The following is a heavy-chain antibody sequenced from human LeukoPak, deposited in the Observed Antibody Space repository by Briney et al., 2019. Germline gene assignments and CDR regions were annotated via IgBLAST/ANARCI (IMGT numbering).Heavy chain of an antibody. Sequence: PGGSLRLSCAASGFTFSTYAMHWVRQAPGKGLEWVAAISYDGPNKRYADSVKGRFTISRDNSKNTLYLQMNSLRAEDTAVYYYARGVRIAVAGYIDYWGQGTLVTVSS. V-gene: IGHV3-30*04. J-gene: IGHJ4*02. CDR3: ARGVRIAVAGYIDY. CDR1: GFTFSTYA. D-gene: IGHD6-19*01. CDR2: ISYDGPNK.